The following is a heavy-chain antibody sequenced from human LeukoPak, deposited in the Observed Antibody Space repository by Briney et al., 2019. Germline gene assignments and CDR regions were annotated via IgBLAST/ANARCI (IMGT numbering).Heavy chain of an antibody. D-gene: IGHD3-9*01. CDR3: ARDTASRVLSWFDP. CDR2: INHSGST. CDR1: GGSFSGYY. J-gene: IGHJ5*02. V-gene: IGHV4-34*01. Sequence: SETLSLTCAVYGGSFSGYYWSWIRQPPGKGLEWIGEINHSGSTNYNPSLKSRVTIPVDTSKNQFSLKLSSVTAADTAVYYCARDTASRVLSWFDPWGQGTLVTVSS.